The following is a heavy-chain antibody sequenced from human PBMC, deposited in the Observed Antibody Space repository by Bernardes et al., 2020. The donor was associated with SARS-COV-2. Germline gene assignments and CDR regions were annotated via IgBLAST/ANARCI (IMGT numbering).Heavy chain of an antibody. CDR1: GVSFSSYA. CDR2: ISYDGFNR. J-gene: IGHJ4*02. D-gene: IGHD4-17*01. Sequence: GGSLRLSCAVSGVSFSSYAMHWVRQAPGKGLEWVAIISYDGFNRYYADSVNGRFTVSRDNSKNTLYLQMNSLTADDTAVYYCAKDLEDYGDLRDWGQGTLVTVSS. V-gene: IGHV3-30*18. CDR3: AKDLEDYGDLRD.